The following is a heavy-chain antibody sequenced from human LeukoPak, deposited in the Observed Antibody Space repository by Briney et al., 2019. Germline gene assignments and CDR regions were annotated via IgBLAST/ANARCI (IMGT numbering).Heavy chain of an antibody. CDR2: ISYDGSNK. Sequence: PGRSLRLSCAASGFTFSSYAMHWVRQAPGKGLEWVAVISYDGSNKYYADSVKGRFTISRDNSKNTLYLQMNSLRAGDTAVYYCARASGYYDSSGYLLVYWGQGTLVTVSS. CDR1: GFTFSSYA. CDR3: ARASGYYDSSGYLLVY. J-gene: IGHJ4*02. V-gene: IGHV3-30-3*01. D-gene: IGHD3-22*01.